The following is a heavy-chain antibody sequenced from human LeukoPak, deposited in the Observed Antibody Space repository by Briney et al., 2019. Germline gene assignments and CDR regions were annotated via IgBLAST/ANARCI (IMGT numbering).Heavy chain of an antibody. V-gene: IGHV1-2*02. D-gene: IGHD1-26*01. CDR1: AYTFTAYY. Sequence: ASVTVSSTASAYTFTAYYMNWVRQAPGQGLEWMGWINPNSGGTNYAQKFQGRVTMTRDTSISTAYIELSRLRSDDTAVYYCARGIVGATTGDWGQGTLVTVSS. CDR2: INPNSGGT. J-gene: IGHJ4*02. CDR3: ARGIVGATTGD.